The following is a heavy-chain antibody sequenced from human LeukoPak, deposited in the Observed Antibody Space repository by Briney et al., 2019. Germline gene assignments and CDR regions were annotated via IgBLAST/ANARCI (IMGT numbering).Heavy chain of an antibody. D-gene: IGHD6-13*01. CDR3: ARGSSSWYTPYYFDY. CDR2: INHSGST. J-gene: IGHJ4*02. CDR1: GGSFSGYY. Sequence: PSETLSLTCAVYGGSFSGYYWSWIRQPPGKGLEWIGEINHSGSTNYNPSLKSRVTISVDTSKNQFSLKLSSVTAADTAVYYCARGSSSWYTPYYFDYWGQGTLVTVSS. V-gene: IGHV4-34*01.